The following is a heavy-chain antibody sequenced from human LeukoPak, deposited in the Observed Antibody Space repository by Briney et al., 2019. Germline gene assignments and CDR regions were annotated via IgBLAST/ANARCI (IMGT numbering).Heavy chain of an antibody. J-gene: IGHJ4*02. Sequence: SETLSLTCTVSGGSISSNNYYWGWIRQPPGKGLEWIGSIYYSGSTYYNPSLKSRVTISVDTSKKQFSLKLTSVTAADTAVYYCARLWSGYRPPDYWGQGTLVTVSS. CDR3: ARLWSGYRPPDY. V-gene: IGHV4-39*01. CDR2: IYYSGST. CDR1: GGSISSNNYY. D-gene: IGHD3-3*01.